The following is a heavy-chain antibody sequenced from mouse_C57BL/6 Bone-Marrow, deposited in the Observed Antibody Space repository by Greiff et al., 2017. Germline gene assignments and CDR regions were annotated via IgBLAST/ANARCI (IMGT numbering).Heavy chain of an antibody. D-gene: IGHD1-1*01. CDR2: ISSGGDYI. CDR3: TRDPLYYYGSSPFAY. V-gene: IGHV5-9-1*02. CDR1: GFTFSSYA. J-gene: IGHJ3*01. Sequence: EVHLVESGEGLVKPGGSLKLSCAASGFTFSSYAMSWVRQTPEKRLEWVAYISSGGDYIYYADTVKGRFTISIDNARNTLYLQMSSLKSEDTAMYYCTRDPLYYYGSSPFAYWGQGTLVTVSA.